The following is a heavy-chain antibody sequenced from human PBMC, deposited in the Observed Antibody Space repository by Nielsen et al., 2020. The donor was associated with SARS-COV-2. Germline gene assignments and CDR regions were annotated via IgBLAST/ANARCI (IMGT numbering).Heavy chain of an antibody. D-gene: IGHD6-19*01. CDR1: GGSISSYY. J-gene: IGHJ5*02. CDR2: IYTSGST. Sequence: SETLSLTCTVSGGSISSYYWSWIRQPAGKGLEWIGRIYTSGSTNYNPSLKSRVTISVDTSKNQFSLKLSSVTAADTAVYYCARNIAVAGTWWFDPWGQGTLVTVSS. V-gene: IGHV4-4*07. CDR3: ARNIAVAGTWWFDP.